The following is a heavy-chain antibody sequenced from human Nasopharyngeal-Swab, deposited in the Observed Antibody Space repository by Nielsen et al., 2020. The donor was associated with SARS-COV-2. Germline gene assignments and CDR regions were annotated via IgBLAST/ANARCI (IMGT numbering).Heavy chain of an antibody. J-gene: IGHJ4*02. V-gene: IGHV3-9*01. Sequence: SLKISCAASGFTFDDYAMHWVRQAPGKGLEWVSGISWNSGSIGYADSVKGRFTISRDNAKNSLYLQMNSLRAEDTALYHCASFDILTGYLDYWGQGTLVTVSS. CDR2: ISWNSGSI. CDR3: ASFDILTGYLDY. D-gene: IGHD3-9*01. CDR1: GFTFDDYA.